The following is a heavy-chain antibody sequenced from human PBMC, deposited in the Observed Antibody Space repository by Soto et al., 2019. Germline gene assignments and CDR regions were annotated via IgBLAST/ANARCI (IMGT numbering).Heavy chain of an antibody. Sequence: GSLRLSCTASVLSVGEFAVKWFRQAPGKGLEWIGFIRGKPFGGTTEYAASVKGRFTISREDFKSIAYLQMNSLKTEDTAAYYCSSAYFYDSSAYYSRDFWGPGTMVTVS. V-gene: IGHV3-49*03. D-gene: IGHD3-22*01. J-gene: IGHJ4*02. CDR1: VLSVGEFA. CDR3: SSAYFYDSSAYYSRDF. CDR2: IRGKPFGGTT.